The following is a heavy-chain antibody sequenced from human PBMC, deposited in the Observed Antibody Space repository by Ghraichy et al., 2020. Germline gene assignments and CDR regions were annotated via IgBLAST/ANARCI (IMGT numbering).Heavy chain of an antibody. CDR1: GFTFSSYG. CDR3: AKDAGARYLGSLSP. Sequence: GGSLRLSCAASGFTFSSYGMHWVRQAPGKGLEWVAVISYDGSNKYYADSVKGRFTISRDNSKNTLYLQMNSLRAEDTAVYYCAKDAGARYLGSLSPWGQGTLVTVSS. J-gene: IGHJ5*02. CDR2: ISYDGSNK. V-gene: IGHV3-30*18. D-gene: IGHD3-9*01.